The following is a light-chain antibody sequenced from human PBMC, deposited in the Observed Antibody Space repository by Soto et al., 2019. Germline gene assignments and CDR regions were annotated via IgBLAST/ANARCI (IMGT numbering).Light chain of an antibody. CDR1: QSVSSN. Sequence: EIVMTQSPATLSVSPGERATLSCRASQSVSSNLAWYHQTPGQAPRLLIYGASTRVTGIPARFSGSGSGTEFTITISSLQSEDFAVYYCQQYNNWPPGTFGQGTKVEIK. V-gene: IGKV3-15*01. CDR3: QQYNNWPPGT. CDR2: GAS. J-gene: IGKJ1*01.